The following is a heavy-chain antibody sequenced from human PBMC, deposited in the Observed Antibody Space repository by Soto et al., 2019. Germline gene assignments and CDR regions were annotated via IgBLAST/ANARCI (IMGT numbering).Heavy chain of an antibody. CDR1: GFTFSSYS. V-gene: IGHV3-21*01. CDR2: ISSSSSYI. CDR3: ARDPYYDFWSGLRDGYYYYYMDV. Sequence: GSLRLSCASSGFTFSSYSMNWVRQAPGKGLEWVSSISSSSSYIYYADSVKGRFTISRDNAKNSLYLQMNSLRAEDTAVYYCARDPYYDFWSGLRDGYYYYYMDVWGKGTTVTVSS. D-gene: IGHD3-3*01. J-gene: IGHJ6*03.